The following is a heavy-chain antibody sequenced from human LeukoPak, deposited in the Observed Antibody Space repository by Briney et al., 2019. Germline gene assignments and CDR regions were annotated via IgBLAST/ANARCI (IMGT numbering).Heavy chain of an antibody. J-gene: IGHJ4*02. CDR3: ARVTHSGGDWRHDY. CDR2: IRFDGSNK. D-gene: IGHD2-21*02. Sequence: TGGSLRLSCAASGFTFSSYDIHWVRQAPGRGLEWVAFIRFDGSNKYYADSVKGRFTISRDNSKNTLYLQMNSLRAEDTAVYYCARVTHSGGDWRHDYWGQGTLVTVSS. CDR1: GFTFSSYD. V-gene: IGHV3-30*02.